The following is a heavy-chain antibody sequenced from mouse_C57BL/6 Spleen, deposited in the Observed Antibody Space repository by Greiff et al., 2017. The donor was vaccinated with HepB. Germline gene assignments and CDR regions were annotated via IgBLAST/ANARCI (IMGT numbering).Heavy chain of an antibody. J-gene: IGHJ1*03. CDR2: ISYDGSN. Sequence: EVQLVESGPGLVKPSQSLSLTCSVTGYSITSGYYWNWIRQFPGNKLEWMGYISYDGSNNYNPSLKNRISITRDTSKNQFFLKLNSVTTEDTATYYCAREGDGYPSPWYFDVWGTGTTVTVSS. V-gene: IGHV3-6*01. D-gene: IGHD2-3*01. CDR1: GYSITSGYY. CDR3: AREGDGYPSPWYFDV.